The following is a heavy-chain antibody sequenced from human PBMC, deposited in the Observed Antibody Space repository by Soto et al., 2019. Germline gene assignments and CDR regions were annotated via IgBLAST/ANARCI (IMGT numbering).Heavy chain of an antibody. V-gene: IGHV3-23*01. CDR2: ISGRDGNT. Sequence: GGSLRLSCAASGFTFSSYAMNWVRQTPGKGLQWVSTISGRDGNTYYGDSVKGRFTISRDNSKNTVYLQMNGLRAEDTAIYYCVKDLGPSGNNGDYYYGLDVWGQGTTVTVSS. CDR3: VKDLGPSGNNGDYYYGLDV. CDR1: GFTFSSYA. D-gene: IGHD5-12*01. J-gene: IGHJ6*02.